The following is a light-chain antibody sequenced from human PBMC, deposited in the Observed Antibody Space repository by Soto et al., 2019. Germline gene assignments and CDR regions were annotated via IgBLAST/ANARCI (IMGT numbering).Light chain of an antibody. CDR1: QSVSSSY. Sequence: EIVLTQSPGTLSLSPGERATLSCRASQSVSSSYLAWYQRKPGQAPRLLIYGASSRPTGIPDRFSGSGSGTNFTLTISRLEPEDFAVYYCQQYGSSPVTFGQGTKVEIK. CDR3: QQYGSSPVT. J-gene: IGKJ1*01. CDR2: GAS. V-gene: IGKV3-20*01.